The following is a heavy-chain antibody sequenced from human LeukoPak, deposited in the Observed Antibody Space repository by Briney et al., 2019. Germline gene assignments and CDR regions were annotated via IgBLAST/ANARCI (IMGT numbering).Heavy chain of an antibody. Sequence: GGSLRLSCAASGFTFSSYAMTWVRQARGQGREWVLAFSVSVASTYSADSLNARFTISRDNSKNTVYLQMTSLRAEDTAVYYCAKVPMIVLGDAFDIWGQGTMVTVSS. CDR2: FSVSVAST. D-gene: IGHD3-22*01. CDR3: AKVPMIVLGDAFDI. V-gene: IGHV3-23*01. J-gene: IGHJ3*02. CDR1: GFTFSSYA.